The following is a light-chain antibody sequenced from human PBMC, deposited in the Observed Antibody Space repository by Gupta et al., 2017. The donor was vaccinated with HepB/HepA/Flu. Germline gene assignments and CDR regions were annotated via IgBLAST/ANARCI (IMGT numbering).Light chain of an antibody. Sequence: PSSLSASVGDRVTITCRASQSISKYLNWYQQKPGKAPKLLIYAASSLQSGVPSRFSGSGSGTDFTLSISSLQPEDFATYYCQQGHSAPRTFGQGTKVVIK. V-gene: IGKV1-39*01. CDR1: QSISKY. CDR2: AAS. J-gene: IGKJ1*01. CDR3: QQGHSAPRT.